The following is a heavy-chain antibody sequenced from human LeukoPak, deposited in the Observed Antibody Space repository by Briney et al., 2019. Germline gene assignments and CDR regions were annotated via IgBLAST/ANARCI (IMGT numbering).Heavy chain of an antibody. Sequence: NPSETLSLTCTVSGGSISSGSYYWSWIRQPAGKGLEWIGRIYTSGSTNYNPSLKSRVTISVDTSKNQFSLKLSSVTAADTAVYYCARGSGSSYYMDVWGKGTTVTVSS. CDR3: ARGSGSSYYMDV. D-gene: IGHD1-26*01. CDR1: GGSISSGSYY. CDR2: IYTSGST. V-gene: IGHV4-61*02. J-gene: IGHJ6*03.